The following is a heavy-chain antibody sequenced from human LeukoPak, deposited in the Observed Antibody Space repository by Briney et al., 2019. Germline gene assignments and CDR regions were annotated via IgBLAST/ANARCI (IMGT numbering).Heavy chain of an antibody. J-gene: IGHJ4*02. V-gene: IGHV4-39*07. CDR1: GGSISSSSYY. CDR3: ARDSALMVYANVIGFDY. D-gene: IGHD2-8*01. Sequence: NPSETLSLTCTVSGGSISSSSYYWGWIRQPPGKGLEWIGSIYYSGSTYYNPSLKSRVTISVDTSKNQFSLKLSSVTAADTAVYYCARDSALMVYANVIGFDYWGQGTLVTVSS. CDR2: IYYSGST.